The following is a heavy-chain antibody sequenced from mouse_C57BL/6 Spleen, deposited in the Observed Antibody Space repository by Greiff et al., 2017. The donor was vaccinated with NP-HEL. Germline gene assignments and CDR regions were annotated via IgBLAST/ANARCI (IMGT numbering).Heavy chain of an antibody. CDR2: IDPSDSET. V-gene: IGHV1-52*01. J-gene: IGHJ4*01. CDR3: ARAGNYYYAMDY. CDR1: GYTFTSYW. D-gene: IGHD2-1*01. Sequence: QVQLQQSGAELVRPGSSVKLSCKASGYTFTSYWMHWVKQRPIQGLEWIGNIDPSDSETHYNQKFKDKATLTVDKSSSTAYMQLSSLTSEDSAVYYCARAGNYYYAMDYWGQGTSVTVSS.